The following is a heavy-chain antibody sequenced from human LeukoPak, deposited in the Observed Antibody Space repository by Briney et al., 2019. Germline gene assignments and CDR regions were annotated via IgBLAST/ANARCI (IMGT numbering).Heavy chain of an antibody. D-gene: IGHD6-13*01. CDR3: ARITLGSSSWYLGY. V-gene: IGHV4-31*03. CDR2: IYYSGST. Sequence: PSQTLSLTCTVSGGSISSGGYYWSWIRQPPGKGLEWIGFIYYSGSTYYNPSLKSRVTISVDTSKNQFSLKLSSVTAADTAVYYCARITLGSSSWYLGYWGQGTLVTVSS. CDR1: GGSISSGGYY. J-gene: IGHJ4*02.